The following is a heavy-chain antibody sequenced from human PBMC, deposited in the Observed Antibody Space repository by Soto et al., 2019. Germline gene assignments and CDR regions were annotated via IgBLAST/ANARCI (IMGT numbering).Heavy chain of an antibody. CDR1: GGTFSSYT. CDR3: ARARSSLYFDY. V-gene: IGHV1-69*02. CDR2: IIPILGIA. Sequence: QVQLVQSGAEVKKPGSSVKVSCKASGGTFSSYTISWVRQAPGQGLEWMGRIIPILGIANYAQKFQGRVTITADKSASTAYMELSSLRSEDTAVYYCARARSSLYFDYWGQGTLVTVSS. J-gene: IGHJ4*02. D-gene: IGHD6-13*01.